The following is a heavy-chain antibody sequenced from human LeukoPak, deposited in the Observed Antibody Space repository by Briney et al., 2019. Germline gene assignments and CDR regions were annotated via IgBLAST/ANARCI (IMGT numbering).Heavy chain of an antibody. J-gene: IGHJ4*02. CDR2: INWNGGST. D-gene: IGHD3-9*01. Sequence: GSLSLSCAASGFPFDDYGMNWVRQAPGKELEWGSGINWNGGSTGYADSVKGRFTISRDNAKNSLYLQMNSLRAEDTALYYCARHYYDILRYYFDYWGQGTLVTVSS. V-gene: IGHV3-20*04. CDR3: ARHYYDILRYYFDY. CDR1: GFPFDDYG.